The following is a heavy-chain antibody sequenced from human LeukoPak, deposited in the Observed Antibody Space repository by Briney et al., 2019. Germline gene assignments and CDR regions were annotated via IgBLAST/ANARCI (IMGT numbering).Heavy chain of an antibody. J-gene: IGHJ4*02. Sequence: ASVKVSCKVSGYTLTELSMHWVRQAPGKGLEWMGGFDPEDVETIYAQKFQGRVTMTEDTSTETAYMELTSLRPEDTAVYYCATDFYRGRQFDYWGQGTLVTVSS. CDR2: FDPEDVET. CDR1: GYTLTELS. V-gene: IGHV1-24*01. CDR3: ATDFYRGRQFDY. D-gene: IGHD2/OR15-2a*01.